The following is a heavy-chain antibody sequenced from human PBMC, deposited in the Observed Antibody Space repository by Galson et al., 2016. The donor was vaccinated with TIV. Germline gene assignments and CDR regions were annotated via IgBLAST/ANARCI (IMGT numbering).Heavy chain of an antibody. CDR2: ISASGDDT. Sequence: SLRLSCAASGFRFNSFGTYGMNWVRQAPGKGLEWVSGISASGDDTYYADSVRGRFTVSRDNSENTLYLQMDSLRAEDTAVYYCAKVPLLDGDYRDYWGQGTLVIVSS. V-gene: IGHV3-23*01. J-gene: IGHJ4*02. D-gene: IGHD4-17*01. CDR3: AKVPLLDGDYRDY. CDR1: GFRFNSFGTYG.